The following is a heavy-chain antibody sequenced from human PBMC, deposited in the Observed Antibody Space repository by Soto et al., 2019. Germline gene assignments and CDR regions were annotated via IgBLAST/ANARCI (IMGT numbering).Heavy chain of an antibody. Sequence: GGVLRLSCATSGFTFDDYTMHWVRQAPGKGLEWVSLISWDGGSTYYADSVKGRFTISRDNSKNSLYLQMNSLRTEDTALYYCAKARSVVAANDAFDIWGQGTMVTVPS. D-gene: IGHD5-12*01. CDR1: GFTFDDYT. CDR3: AKARSVVAANDAFDI. V-gene: IGHV3-43*01. J-gene: IGHJ3*02. CDR2: ISWDGGST.